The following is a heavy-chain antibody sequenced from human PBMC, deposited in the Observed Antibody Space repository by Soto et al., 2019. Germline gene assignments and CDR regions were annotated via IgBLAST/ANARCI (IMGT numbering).Heavy chain of an antibody. CDR1: GYTFTNFG. J-gene: IGHJ6*02. D-gene: IGHD2-21*02. CDR2: ISAYNGNT. CDR3: ARSVVVVTAIGNYGMDV. Sequence: ASVKVSCKASGYTFTNFGISWVRQAPGQGLEWMGWISAYNGNTNYAQNFQGRVTMTTDTSTSTAYMELSRLRSDDTAVYYCARSVVVVTAIGNYGMDVWGQGTTVTVSS. V-gene: IGHV1-18*01.